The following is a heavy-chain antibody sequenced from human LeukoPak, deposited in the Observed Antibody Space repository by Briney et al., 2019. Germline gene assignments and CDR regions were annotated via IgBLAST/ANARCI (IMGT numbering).Heavy chain of an antibody. CDR3: TSDRFRFEELGY. CDR2: IKSKTDGGTT. V-gene: IGHV3-15*01. CDR1: GFTSNNAW. J-gene: IGHJ4*02. D-gene: IGHD3-10*01. Sequence: PGGSLRLSCAAAGFTSNNAWMAWVRQAPGKGLEWVGRIKSKTDGGTTEYGAPVKGRFTISRDDSKTTMYLQMNSLKTEDTAVYYSTSDRFRFEELGYWGQGTLVTVSS.